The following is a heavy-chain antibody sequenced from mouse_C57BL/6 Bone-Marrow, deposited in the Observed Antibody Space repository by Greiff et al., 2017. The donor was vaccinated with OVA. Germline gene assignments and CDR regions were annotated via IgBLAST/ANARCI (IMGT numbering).Heavy chain of an antibody. CDR3: ARWGSPYAMDY. CDR2: IYPRDGST. J-gene: IGHJ4*01. Sequence: QVQLKQSGPELVKPGASVKLSCKASGYTFTSYDINWVKQRPGQGLEWIGWIYPRDGSTKYNEKFKGKATLTVDTSSSTAYMELHSLTSEDSAVYFCARWGSPYAMDYWGQGTSVTVSS. V-gene: IGHV1-85*01. CDR1: GYTFTSYD. D-gene: IGHD1-1*02.